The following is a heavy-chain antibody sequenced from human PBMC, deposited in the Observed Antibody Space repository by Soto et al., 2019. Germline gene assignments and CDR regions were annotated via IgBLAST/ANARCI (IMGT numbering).Heavy chain of an antibody. CDR2: IYYSGST. D-gene: IGHD1-26*01. J-gene: IGHJ3*02. Sequence: LTCTVSGGSISSGDYYWSWIRQPPGKGLEWIGYIYYSGSTYYNPSLKSRVTISVDTSKNQFSLKLSSVTAAETAVYYCARGSPGAFDIWGQGTMVTVSS. V-gene: IGHV4-30-4*01. CDR1: GGSISSGDYY. CDR3: ARGSPGAFDI.